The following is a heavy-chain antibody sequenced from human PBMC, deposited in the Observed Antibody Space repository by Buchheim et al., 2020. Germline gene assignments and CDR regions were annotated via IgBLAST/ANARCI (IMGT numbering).Heavy chain of an antibody. V-gene: IGHV3-30*18. Sequence: QVQLVESGGGVVQPGRSLRLSCAASGFTFSSYGMHWVRQAPGKGLEWVAVISYDGSNKYYADSVKGRFTISRDNSKNTLYLQMNSLRAEDTAVYYCAKDLLGSSLSYFDYWGQGTL. CDR1: GFTFSSYG. CDR3: AKDLLGSSLSYFDY. J-gene: IGHJ4*02. D-gene: IGHD6-13*01. CDR2: ISYDGSNK.